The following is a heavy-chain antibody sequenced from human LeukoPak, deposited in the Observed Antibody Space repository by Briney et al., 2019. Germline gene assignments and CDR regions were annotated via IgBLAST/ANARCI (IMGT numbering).Heavy chain of an antibody. V-gene: IGHV3-48*04. CDR2: ISSSGTTI. CDR1: GFTFRIYS. Sequence: GGSLRLSCAASGFTFRIYSMNWVRQAPGKGLEWVTYISSSGTTIYYADSVKGRFTISRDNAKNSLYLQMNSLRAEDTAVYYCVRKTNITPFVYFFDYWGREP. J-gene: IGHJ4*02. CDR3: VRKTNITPFVYFFDY. D-gene: IGHD1-14*01.